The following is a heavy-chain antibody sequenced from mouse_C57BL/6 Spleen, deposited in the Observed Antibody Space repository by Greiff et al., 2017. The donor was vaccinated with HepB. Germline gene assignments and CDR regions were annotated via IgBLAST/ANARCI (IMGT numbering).Heavy chain of an antibody. CDR1: GYTFTSYW. D-gene: IGHD1-1*01. J-gene: IGHJ2*01. CDR2: INPSNGGT. Sequence: VQLQQPGTELVKPGASVKLSCKASGYTFTSYWMHWVKQRPGQGLEWIGNINPSNGGTNYNEKFKSKATLTVDKSSSTAYMQLSSLTSEDSAVYYCAREGGSSHYYFDYWGQGTTLTVSS. CDR3: AREGGSSHYYFDY. V-gene: IGHV1-53*01.